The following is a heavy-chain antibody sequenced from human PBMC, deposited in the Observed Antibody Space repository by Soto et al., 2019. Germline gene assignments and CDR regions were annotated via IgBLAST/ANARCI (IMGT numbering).Heavy chain of an antibody. Sequence: TLFLICIAAVGSASSGYYWACIRQPPGKGLARLGSIYHSGSTYYNPSLKRRVTISVDTPKNHFSLKLSSVTAADTAVYYCASDSCSGGSCYYHYYYYDKDVWGQGTTDGVTS. J-gene: IGHJ6*02. CDR3: ASDSCSGGSCYYHYYYYDKDV. D-gene: IGHD2-15*01. CDR2: IYHSGST. V-gene: IGHV4-38-2*02. CDR1: VGSASSGYY.